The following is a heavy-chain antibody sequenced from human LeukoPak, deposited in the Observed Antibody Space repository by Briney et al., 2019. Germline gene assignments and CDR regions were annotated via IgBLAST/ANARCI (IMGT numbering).Heavy chain of an antibody. D-gene: IGHD1-26*01. J-gene: IGHJ4*02. CDR1: GFIFTNYF. CDR3: AREKKWELLGFGFDY. Sequence: GSLRLSCAASGFIFTNYFMSWVRQAPGKGLEWIGYIYYSGSTNYNPSLKSRVTISVDTSKNQFSLELSSVTAADTAVYYCAREKKWELLGFGFDYWGQGTLVTVSS. CDR2: IYYSGST. V-gene: IGHV4-59*01.